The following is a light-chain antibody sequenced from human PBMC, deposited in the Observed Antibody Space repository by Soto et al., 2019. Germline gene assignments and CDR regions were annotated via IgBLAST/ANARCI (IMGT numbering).Light chain of an antibody. CDR1: QGVNSW. V-gene: IGKV1-12*01. Sequence: DVQMTQSPSSVSASVRDRVTITCRASQGVNSWLAWYQQKPGEAPKVLIYTTSTLQAGVPSRFSGSGSGTDFTLTISSLQPVDFATYYCQQANSLPLTFGGGTRVEI. CDR2: TTS. CDR3: QQANSLPLT. J-gene: IGKJ4*01.